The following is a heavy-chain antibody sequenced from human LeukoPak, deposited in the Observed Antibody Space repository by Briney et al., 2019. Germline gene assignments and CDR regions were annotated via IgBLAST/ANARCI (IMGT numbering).Heavy chain of an antibody. CDR2: INWNGGST. J-gene: IGHJ4*02. CDR3: ARASGGSYLYYFDY. D-gene: IGHD1-26*01. CDR1: GFIFDDFG. Sequence: GXXLXLSCAASGFIFDDFGMNWVRQVRGKGVEWVSGINWNGGSTVYADSVKGRFTISRDKAKNALYLKMNSLRAEETALYYCARASGGSYLYYFDYWGQGTLVTVSS. V-gene: IGHV3-20*04.